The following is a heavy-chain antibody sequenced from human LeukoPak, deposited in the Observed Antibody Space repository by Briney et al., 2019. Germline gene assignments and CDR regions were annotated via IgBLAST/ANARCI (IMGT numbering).Heavy chain of an antibody. CDR1: GYTFTSYD. J-gene: IGHJ5*02. D-gene: IGHD6-6*01. CDR2: MNPNSGNT. V-gene: IGHV1-8*01. Sequence: ASVTVSCKASGYTFTSYDINWVRQATGQGLEWMGWMNPNSGNTGYAQKFQGRVTMTRNTSISTAYMELSSLRPEDTAVYYCARGGDSSSLTFPLPDTWSDPWGQGTLVTVSS. CDR3: ARGGDSSSLTFPLPDTWSDP.